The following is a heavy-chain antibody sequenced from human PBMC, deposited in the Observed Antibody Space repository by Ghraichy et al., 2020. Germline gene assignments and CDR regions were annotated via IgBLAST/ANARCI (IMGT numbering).Heavy chain of an antibody. CDR3: ARGQADYWWELRLDRRNWFDP. CDR2: MNPNSGNT. Sequence: ASVKVSRKASGYTFTSYDINWVRQATGQGLEWMGWMNPNSGNTGYAQKFQGRVTMTRNTSISTAYMELSSLRSEDTAVYYCARGQADYWWELRLDRRNWFDPWGQGTLVTVSS. CDR1: GYTFTSYD. J-gene: IGHJ5*02. V-gene: IGHV1-8*01. D-gene: IGHD1-26*01.